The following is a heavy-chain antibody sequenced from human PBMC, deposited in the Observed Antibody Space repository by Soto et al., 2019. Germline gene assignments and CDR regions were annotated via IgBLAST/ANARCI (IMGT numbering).Heavy chain of an antibody. V-gene: IGHV4-59*01. CDR2: IVHTGSA. CDR1: GGSISRYY. CDR3: ARDSTQAWNSYFDF. J-gene: IGHJ4*02. D-gene: IGHD1-7*01. Sequence: SETLSLTCTVSGGSISRYYWSWIRQAPGKGMEWIGYIVHTGSANYNPSLMSRATMSVDTSKKQFSLRLTSVSPADTAVYYCARDSTQAWNSYFDFWGQGIPVTVSS.